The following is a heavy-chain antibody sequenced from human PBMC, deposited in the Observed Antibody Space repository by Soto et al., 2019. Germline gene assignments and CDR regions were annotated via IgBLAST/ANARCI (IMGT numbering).Heavy chain of an antibody. Sequence: GGSLRLSCAASGFTFINAWMSWVRQTPGKGLEWVGRIKSRTHGGTTDYAAPVKGRFTISRDDSKNTLYLQMNSLKTEDTGIYYCTTDAPGKWGQGTPVTVSS. CDR2: IKSRTHGGTT. J-gene: IGHJ4*02. CDR3: TTDAPGK. CDR1: GFTFINAW. V-gene: IGHV3-15*01. D-gene: IGHD6-13*01.